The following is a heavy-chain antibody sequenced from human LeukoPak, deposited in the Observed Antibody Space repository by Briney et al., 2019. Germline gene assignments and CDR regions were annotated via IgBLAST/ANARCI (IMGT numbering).Heavy chain of an antibody. J-gene: IGHJ1*01. CDR1: GGSISSYY. CDR3: ASSRGSGWYAGPEYFQH. Sequence: SETLSLTCTVSGGSISSYYWSWIRQPPGKGLEWIGYIYYSGSTNYNPSLKSRVTISVDTSKNQFSLKLSSVTAEDTAVYYCASSRGSGWYAGPEYFQHWGQGTLVTVSS. V-gene: IGHV4-59*01. CDR2: IYYSGST. D-gene: IGHD6-19*01.